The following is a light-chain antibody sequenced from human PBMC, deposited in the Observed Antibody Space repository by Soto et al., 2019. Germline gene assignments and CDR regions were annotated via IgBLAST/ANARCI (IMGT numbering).Light chain of an antibody. CDR2: AAS. CDR1: LGISTY. J-gene: IGKJ3*01. V-gene: IGKV1-9*01. Sequence: DIQLTQSPSFQSASVGDRVTITCRASLGISTYLAWYQQKPGKAPNLLIYAASTLQSGVPSRFSGSGSGTEFTLTISSLQSEDFATYYCQQVNTYTFVPGTKVDIK. CDR3: QQVNTYT.